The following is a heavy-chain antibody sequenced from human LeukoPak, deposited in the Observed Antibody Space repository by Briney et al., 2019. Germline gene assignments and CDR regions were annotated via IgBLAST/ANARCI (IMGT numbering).Heavy chain of an antibody. CDR2: IYYSGST. V-gene: IGHV4-31*03. CDR1: GGSISSGGYY. J-gene: IGHJ6*02. CDR3: ASLHKGYYYYGMDV. Sequence: SQTLSLTCTVSGGSISSGGYYWSWIRQHPGKGLEWIGYIYYSGSTYYNPSLKSRVTISVDTSKNQFSLKLSSVTAADTAVYYCASLHKGYYYYGMDVWGQGTTVTVSS.